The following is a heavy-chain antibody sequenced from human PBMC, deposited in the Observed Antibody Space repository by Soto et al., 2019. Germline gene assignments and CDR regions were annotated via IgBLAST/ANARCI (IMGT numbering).Heavy chain of an antibody. D-gene: IGHD6-13*01. J-gene: IGHJ6*03. CDR2: MNPNSGNT. CDR3: ARGPSTAAGTGYYMDV. V-gene: IGHV1-8*01. Sequence: VSVKVSCKASGYTFTSYDINWVRQATGQGLEWMGWMNPNSGNTGYAQKFQGRVTMTRNTSISTAYMELSSLRSEDTAVYYCARGPSTAAGTGYYMDVWGKGTTVTVSS. CDR1: GYTFTSYD.